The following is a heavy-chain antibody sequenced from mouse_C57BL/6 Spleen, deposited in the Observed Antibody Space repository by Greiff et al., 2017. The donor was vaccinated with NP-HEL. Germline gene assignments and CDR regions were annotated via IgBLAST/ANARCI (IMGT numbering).Heavy chain of an antibody. CDR1: GYTFTSYW. CDR2: IDPSDSET. V-gene: IGHV1-52*01. CDR3: ARYYYGSSSFDY. J-gene: IGHJ2*01. Sequence: QVQLQQSGAELVRPGSSVKLSCKASGYTFTSYWMHWVKQRPIQGLEWIGNIDPSDSETHYNQKFKDKATLTVDKSSSTAYMQLSSPTSEDSAVYYCARYYYGSSSFDYWGQGTTLTVSS. D-gene: IGHD1-1*01.